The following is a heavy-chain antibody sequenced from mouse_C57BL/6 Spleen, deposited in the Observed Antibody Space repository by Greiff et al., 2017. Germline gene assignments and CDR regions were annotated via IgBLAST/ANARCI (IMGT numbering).Heavy chain of an antibody. D-gene: IGHD2-4*01. V-gene: IGHV5-9*01. CDR3: ARDYDYGYWYFDV. Sequence: LVESGGGLVKPGGSLKLSCAASGFTFSSYTMSWVRQTPEKRLEWVATISGGGGNTYYPDSVKGRFTISRDNAKNTLYLQMSSLRSEDTALYYCARDYDYGYWYFDVWGTGTTVTVSS. CDR2: ISGGGGNT. CDR1: GFTFSSYT. J-gene: IGHJ1*03.